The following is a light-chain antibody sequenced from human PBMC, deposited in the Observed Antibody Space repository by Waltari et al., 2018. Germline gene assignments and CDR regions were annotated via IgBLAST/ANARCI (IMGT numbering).Light chain of an antibody. V-gene: IGKV1-5*03. CDR3: QQYNSYSWT. Sequence: DIQMTQSPSTLSASVGDRVAITCRANQTISSWLAWYQQKPGKAPKPLIYKASTLESGVPSRFSGSGSGTEFTLTISSLQPDDVATYYCQQYNSYSWTFGQGTKVEIK. CDR2: KAS. CDR1: QTISSW. J-gene: IGKJ1*01.